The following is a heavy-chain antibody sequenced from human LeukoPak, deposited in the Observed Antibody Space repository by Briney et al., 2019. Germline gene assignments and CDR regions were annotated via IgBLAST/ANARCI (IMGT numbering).Heavy chain of an antibody. CDR1: GFTFSSYS. J-gene: IGHJ2*01. V-gene: IGHV3-21*01. Sequence: GGSLRLSCAASGFTFSSYSMTWVRQAPGKGLEWVSSISSSSSYIYYADSVKGRFTISRDNAKNSLYLQMNSLRAEDTAVYYCARGPQSRYWYFDLWGRGTLVTVSS. CDR2: ISSSSSYI. D-gene: IGHD2-2*01. CDR3: ARGPQSRYWYFDL.